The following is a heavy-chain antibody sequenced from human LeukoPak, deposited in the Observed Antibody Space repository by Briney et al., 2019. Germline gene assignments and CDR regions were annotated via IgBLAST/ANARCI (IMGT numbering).Heavy chain of an antibody. Sequence: SETLSLTCSVSGVSISEYYWTWFRQPAGKGLEWIGRIYITGSTNYNPSLKSRVTMSVDTSKNQLSLKLTSVSAADTALYYCASDYSSDSEGFDFWGHGTMVTVSS. D-gene: IGHD2-21*01. CDR1: GVSISEYY. CDR2: IYITGST. J-gene: IGHJ3*01. V-gene: IGHV4-4*07. CDR3: ASDYSSDSEGFDF.